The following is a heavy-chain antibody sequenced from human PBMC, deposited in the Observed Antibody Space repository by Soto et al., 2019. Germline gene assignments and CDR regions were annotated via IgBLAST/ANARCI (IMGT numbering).Heavy chain of an antibody. V-gene: IGHV3-23*01. CDR2: ISGSGGST. CDR1: GFTFSSYA. J-gene: IGHJ4*02. Sequence: GGSLRLSCAASGFTFSSYAMSWVRQAPGKGLEWVSAISGSGGSTYYADSVKGRFTISRDNSKNTLYLQMNSLRAEDTAVYYCAKESYDFWGGYFYFDYWGQGTLVTVSS. D-gene: IGHD3-3*01. CDR3: AKESYDFWGGYFYFDY.